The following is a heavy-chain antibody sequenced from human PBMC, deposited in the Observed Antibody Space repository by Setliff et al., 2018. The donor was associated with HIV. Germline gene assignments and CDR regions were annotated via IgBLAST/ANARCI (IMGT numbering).Heavy chain of an antibody. D-gene: IGHD3-22*01. V-gene: IGHV3-7*01. Sequence: GGSLRLSCAASGFTFSDYNMNWVRQTPGKGLEWVANIKQDGSEKYYVDSVKGRLTISRDNAKNSLFLQVNSLRAEDTAVYYCARASQGYYYDSSGYSTLDYWGQGTLVTVSS. CDR2: IKQDGSEK. CDR1: GFTFSDYN. CDR3: ARASQGYYYDSSGYSTLDY. J-gene: IGHJ4*02.